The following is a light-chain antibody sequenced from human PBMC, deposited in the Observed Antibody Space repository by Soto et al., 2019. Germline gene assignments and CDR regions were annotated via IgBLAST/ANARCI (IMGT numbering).Light chain of an antibody. J-gene: IGKJ1*01. CDR1: QSVTSTY. V-gene: IGKV3-20*01. Sequence: VLTQPPGTLALSAGERATLSCRASQSVTSTYLAWYQQKPGQAPRLLIYGASSRATGVPDRFSGSGSGTDFTLTISRLEPEDFVVYFCHHYASTFGQGTKVDIK. CDR3: HHYAST. CDR2: GAS.